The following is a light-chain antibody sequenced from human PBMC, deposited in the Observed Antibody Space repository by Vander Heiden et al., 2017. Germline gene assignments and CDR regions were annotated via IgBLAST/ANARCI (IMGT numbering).Light chain of an antibody. CDR3: MHAKQPPWT. CDR1: QGMLHSKGYNY. Sequence: IVMTLSPLSLPVTPGVPAYISCRSSQGMLHSKGYNYLEWHLQTAEPSKQLLIYLGYNQASGASDWCSSSGSGTDFTMKSSRVEAEDVGVYYRMHAKQPPWTFGQGTKVEIK. J-gene: IGKJ1*01. V-gene: IGKV2-28*01. CDR2: LGY.